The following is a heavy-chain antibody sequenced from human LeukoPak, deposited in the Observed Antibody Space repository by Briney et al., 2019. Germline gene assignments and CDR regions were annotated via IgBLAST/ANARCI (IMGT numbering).Heavy chain of an antibody. CDR3: ARQIPSVGAYEVPAIDY. D-gene: IGHD1-26*01. CDR2: IDPSDSYT. V-gene: IGHV5-10-1*01. J-gene: IGHJ4*02. CDR1: GYSFTSYW. Sequence: GESLKISCKGSGYSFTSYWISWVRQMPGKGLEWRGRIDPSDSYTNYSPSFQGHVPISADKSISTAYLQWSSLKASDTAMYYCARQIPSVGAYEVPAIDYWGQGTLVTVSS.